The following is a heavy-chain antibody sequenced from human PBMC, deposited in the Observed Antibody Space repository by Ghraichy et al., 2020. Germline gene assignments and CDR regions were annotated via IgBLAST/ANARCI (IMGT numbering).Heavy chain of an antibody. CDR2: VSYDGSNK. J-gene: IGHJ1*01. CDR1: GFTFSNYA. V-gene: IGHV3-30-3*01. Sequence: GGSLRLSCAASGFTFSNYALHWVRQAPGKGLECVAIVSYDGSNKYYADSVKGRFTVSRENSKNTIYLQMSSVRAEDTAVYYCARPTRGRQFFDNTGASGLQHWGQGTLVTVSS. CDR3: ARPTRGRQFFDNTGASGLQH. D-gene: IGHD2-8*02.